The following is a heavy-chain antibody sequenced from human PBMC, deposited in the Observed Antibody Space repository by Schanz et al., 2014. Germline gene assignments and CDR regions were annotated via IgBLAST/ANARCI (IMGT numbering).Heavy chain of an antibody. D-gene: IGHD5-12*01. CDR1: GFPVSSNY. Sequence: EVQLLESGGGLIQPGGSLTLSCAVSGFPVSSNYMSWVRQAPGKGLEWVSSIYINSGSTNYADSVKGRFIISRDSSKNTLFLQMNSLRAEDTAVYFCARDEGRDGYNLAFDVWGQGTLVTVSS. V-gene: IGHV3-53*01. J-gene: IGHJ3*01. CDR3: ARDEGRDGYNLAFDV. CDR2: IYINSGST.